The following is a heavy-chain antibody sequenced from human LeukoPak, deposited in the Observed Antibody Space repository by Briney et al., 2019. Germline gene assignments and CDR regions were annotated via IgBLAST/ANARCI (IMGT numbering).Heavy chain of an antibody. J-gene: IGHJ4*02. CDR2: ISSSSSYI. V-gene: IGHV3-21*01. Sequence: GRSLRLSWAAAGFTFSSYSMNWVRQAARKVLGWVASISSSSSYIYYAGSVKGRFPISRDNAKNSLYLQMNSLRAEDTAVYYCARIPSSWYDTFDHWGQGTLVTVSS. CDR1: GFTFSSYS. CDR3: ARIPSSWYDTFDH. D-gene: IGHD6-13*01.